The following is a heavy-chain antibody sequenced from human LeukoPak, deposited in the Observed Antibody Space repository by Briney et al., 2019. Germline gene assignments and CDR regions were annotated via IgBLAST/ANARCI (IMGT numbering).Heavy chain of an antibody. V-gene: IGHV3-21*01. J-gene: IGHJ3*02. CDR2: ISSSSSYI. Sequence: EGSLRLSCAASGFTFSSYSMNWVRQAPGKGLEWVSSISSSSSYIYYADSVKGRFTISRDNAKNSLYLQMNSLRAEDTAVYYRARDLGMITFGGVNNAFDIWGQGTMVTVSS. CDR3: ARDLGMITFGGVNNAFDI. CDR1: GFTFSSYS. D-gene: IGHD3-16*01.